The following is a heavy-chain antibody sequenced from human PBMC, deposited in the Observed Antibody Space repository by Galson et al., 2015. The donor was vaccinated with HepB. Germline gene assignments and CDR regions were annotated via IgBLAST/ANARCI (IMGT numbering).Heavy chain of an antibody. D-gene: IGHD2-15*01. CDR2: ISSTSSDT. CDR3: TRDTRVPNH. Sequence: SLRLSCAASGFTFTDHYMSWFRQAPGKGLECLSYISSTSSDTNYADSVKGRFTISSDNAKKSLYLQMNDLRVEDTAVYYCTRDTRVPNHWGQGTLVTVSS. J-gene: IGHJ4*02. V-gene: IGHV3-11*06. CDR1: GFTFTDHY.